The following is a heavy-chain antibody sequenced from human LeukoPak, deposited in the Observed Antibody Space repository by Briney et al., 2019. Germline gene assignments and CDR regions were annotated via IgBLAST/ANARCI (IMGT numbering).Heavy chain of an antibody. V-gene: IGHV3-30-3*01. CDR1: GFTFSSYA. D-gene: IGHD6-13*01. Sequence: GGSLRLSCAASGFTFSSYAMHWVRQAPGKGLEWVAVISYDGSNKYYADSVKGRFTISRDNSKNTLYLQMNSLRAEDTAVYYCARATAAGTYFQHWGQGTLVTVSS. CDR2: ISYDGSNK. CDR3: ARATAAGTYFQH. J-gene: IGHJ1*01.